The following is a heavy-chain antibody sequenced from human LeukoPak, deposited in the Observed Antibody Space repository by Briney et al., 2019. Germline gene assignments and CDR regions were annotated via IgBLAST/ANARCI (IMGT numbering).Heavy chain of an antibody. CDR3: ARVGAWELQRVFEY. V-gene: IGHV3-7*01. CDR1: GFTFTNYW. CDR2: IHKAGSES. Sequence: GGSLTLSCAASGFTFTNYWMTWVRQVPGKGLEWMANIHKAGSESYYVDSVKGRFAISRDNAKNSLYLQLSSLRVEDTAVYYCARVGAWELQRVFEYWGQGTLVTVSS. D-gene: IGHD1-26*01. J-gene: IGHJ4*02.